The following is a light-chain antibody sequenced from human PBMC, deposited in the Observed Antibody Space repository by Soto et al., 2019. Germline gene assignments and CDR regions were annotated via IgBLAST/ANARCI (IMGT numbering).Light chain of an antibody. Sequence: EIVMTQSPATLSVSPGESATLSCRASQSVSSNLAWYQQEPGQAPRLLIYGASTRATGIPARFSGSGSGTEFTLTISSLQSEYFAVYYCQQYNNWPLTFGGGTKVDIK. CDR2: GAS. CDR1: QSVSSN. J-gene: IGKJ4*01. CDR3: QQYNNWPLT. V-gene: IGKV3-15*01.